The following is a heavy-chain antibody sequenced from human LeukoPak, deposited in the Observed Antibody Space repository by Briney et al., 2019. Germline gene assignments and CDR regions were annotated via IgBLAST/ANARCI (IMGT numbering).Heavy chain of an antibody. CDR1: VGSISSGSYY. V-gene: IGHV4-61*02. CDR2: IYTSGST. Sequence: SQTLSLTCTVSVGSISSGSYYWSSIRQPAGKGLEWIGRIYTSGSTNYNPSPKSRVTISVDTSKNQFSLKLSSVTAADTAVYYCARSRLHAGLSPRGWFDPWGQGTLVTVSS. D-gene: IGHD2-2*01. CDR3: ARSRLHAGLSPRGWFDP. J-gene: IGHJ5*02.